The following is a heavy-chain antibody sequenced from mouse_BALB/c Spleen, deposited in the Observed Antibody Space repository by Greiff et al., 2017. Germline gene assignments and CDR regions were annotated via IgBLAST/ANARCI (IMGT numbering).Heavy chain of an antibody. D-gene: IGHD2-2*01. Sequence: VQLQQSAAELARPGASVKMSCKASGYTFTSYTMHWVKQRPGQGLEWIGYINPSSGYTEYNQKFKDKTTLTADKSSSTAYMQLSSLTSEDSAVYYCARGWLRRSAMDYWGQGTSVTVSS. J-gene: IGHJ4*01. CDR2: INPSSGYT. CDR3: ARGWLRRSAMDY. CDR1: GYTFTSYT. V-gene: IGHV1-4*02.